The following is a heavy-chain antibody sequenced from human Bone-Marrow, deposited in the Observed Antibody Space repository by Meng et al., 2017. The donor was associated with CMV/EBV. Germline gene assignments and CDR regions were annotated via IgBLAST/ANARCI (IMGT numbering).Heavy chain of an antibody. CDR3: ARGADGYNYYFDY. V-gene: IGHV6-1*01. CDR2: TYYRSQQWYN. CDR1: DSVSKHSAA. J-gene: IGHJ4*02. D-gene: IGHD5-24*01. Sequence: DSVSKHSAAWIWIRQSPSRGLEWLGRTYYRSQQWYNDYAVSVKSQITINPDTSKNQFSLQVNSVTPEDTAVYYCARGADGYNYYFDYWGQGTLVTVSS.